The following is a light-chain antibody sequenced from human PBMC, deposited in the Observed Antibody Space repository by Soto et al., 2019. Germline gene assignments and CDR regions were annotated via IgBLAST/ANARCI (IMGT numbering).Light chain of an antibody. CDR2: GSR. Sequence: QSVLTQPPSVSGATGQRVTISCTGSSSNIGAGYDVHWYQQLPGAAPRLLIYGSRNRPSGVPDRFSGSKSGTSGSLAITGLRAEDEADYYCQSYHSSLTGNYVFGTGTKLTVL. CDR1: SSNIGAGYD. J-gene: IGLJ1*01. V-gene: IGLV1-40*01. CDR3: QSYHSSLTGNYV.